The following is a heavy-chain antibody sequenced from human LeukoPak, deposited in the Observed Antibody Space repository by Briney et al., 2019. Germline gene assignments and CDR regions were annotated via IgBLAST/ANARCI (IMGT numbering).Heavy chain of an antibody. D-gene: IGHD4-11*01. V-gene: IGHV4-61*01. CDR3: ARVDYSNYVLDY. J-gene: IGHJ4*02. CDR1: GGSVSSGSYY. Sequence: SETLSLTCTVSGGSVSSGSYYCSWIRQPPGKGLEWIGYIYYSGSTNYNPSLKSRVTISVDTSKNQFSLKLSSVTAADTAVYYCARVDYSNYVLDYWGQGTLVTVSS. CDR2: IYYSGST.